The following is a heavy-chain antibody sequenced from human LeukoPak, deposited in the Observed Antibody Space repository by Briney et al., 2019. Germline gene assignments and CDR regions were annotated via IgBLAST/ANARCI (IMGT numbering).Heavy chain of an antibody. Sequence: GGSLRLSCAAPAFSFSGYYMGWARQTPGKGLEWLANINKDGSEKYYAGSVRGRFTISRDNAKNTLYLQMNTLRVEDTAVYYCTRDLMDYDVSTGLHHYYMDVWGQGTTVTVSS. CDR2: INKDGSEK. CDR1: AFSFSGYY. V-gene: IGHV3-7*01. J-gene: IGHJ6*02. CDR3: TRDLMDYDVSTGLHHYYMDV. D-gene: IGHD3-9*01.